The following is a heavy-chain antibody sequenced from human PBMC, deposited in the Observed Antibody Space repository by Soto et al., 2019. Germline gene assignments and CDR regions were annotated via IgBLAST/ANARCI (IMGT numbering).Heavy chain of an antibody. D-gene: IGHD6-13*01. CDR3: AKDCRYTSSWAPFDY. Sequence: EVQLLESGGALVQPGGSLRLSCAASGFNFNNYAMTWVRQAPGKGLEWVSAISNSGYSTYYADSVRGRFTISRDNSKNTLYLQMNSLRDDDTAVYYCAKDCRYTSSWAPFDYWGQGTLVTVSS. CDR1: GFNFNNYA. V-gene: IGHV3-23*01. J-gene: IGHJ4*02. CDR2: ISNSGYST.